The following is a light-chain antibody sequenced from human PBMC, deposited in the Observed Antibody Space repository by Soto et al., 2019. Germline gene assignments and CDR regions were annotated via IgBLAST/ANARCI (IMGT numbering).Light chain of an antibody. CDR2: EVS. CDR3: TSYAGNNNFCV. V-gene: IGLV2-8*01. CDR1: SSDVGGYDY. Sequence: QSVLTESASASGSPGQSVIISCIGTSSDVGGYDYVSWYQQHPGKAPKLIISEVSKRPSGVPDRFSGSKSGNTASLTVSGLQAEDEADYYCTSYAGNNNFCVFGTGTKVTVL. J-gene: IGLJ1*01.